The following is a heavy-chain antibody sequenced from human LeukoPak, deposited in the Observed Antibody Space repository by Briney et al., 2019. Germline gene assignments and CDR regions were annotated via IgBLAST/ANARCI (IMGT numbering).Heavy chain of an antibody. CDR2: ISYDGGNK. CDR1: RFTFSSYD. J-gene: IGHJ4*02. CDR3: ASGASGTYPFDY. V-gene: IGHV3-30*03. D-gene: IGHD1-26*01. Sequence: GGSLRLSCAASRFTFSSYDIHWVRQAPGKGLEWVSVISYDGGNKYYADSVKGRFTISRDNSKNPLYLQMNSLRPEDTAVYYCASGASGTYPFDYWGQGTLVTVSS.